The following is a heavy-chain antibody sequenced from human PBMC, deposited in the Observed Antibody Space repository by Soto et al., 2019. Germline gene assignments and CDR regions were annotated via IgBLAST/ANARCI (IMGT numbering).Heavy chain of an antibody. CDR1: GLTFGDYA. Sequence: GGSLRLSCTASGLTFGDYAMSWFRQAPGKGLEWVGFIRSKAYGGTTEYAASVKGRFTISRDDSKSIAYLQMNSLKTEDTAVYYCTRDKYYDILTGPPAIDYWGQGTLVTVSS. CDR2: IRSKAYGGTT. J-gene: IGHJ4*02. V-gene: IGHV3-49*03. CDR3: TRDKYYDILTGPPAIDY. D-gene: IGHD3-9*01.